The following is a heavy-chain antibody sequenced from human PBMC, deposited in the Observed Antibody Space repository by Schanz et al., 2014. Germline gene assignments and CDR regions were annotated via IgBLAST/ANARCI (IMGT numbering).Heavy chain of an antibody. CDR2: IGNGGVTI. Sequence: VQLLESEGGLVQPGGSLRLSCAASGFNFSDYAMCWVRQAPGKGLQWVSYIGNGGVTIYYADSVKGRFTISRDNSKNALYLQMNSLRAEDTAVYYCARIGGSVFDYWAQGTLVTVSS. CDR1: GFNFSDYA. CDR3: ARIGGSVFDY. D-gene: IGHD3-10*01. V-gene: IGHV3-11*01. J-gene: IGHJ4*02.